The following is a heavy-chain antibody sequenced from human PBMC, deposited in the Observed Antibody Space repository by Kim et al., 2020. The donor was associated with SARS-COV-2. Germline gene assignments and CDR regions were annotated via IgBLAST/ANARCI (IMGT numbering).Heavy chain of an antibody. CDR1: GFTFSRYS. Sequence: GGSLRLSCAASGFTFSRYSMNWVRQAPGKGLEWVSSISSGGGYIYYADSVKGRFTISRDNAKNSLYLQMNSLRVEDTAVYYCARRSRYYYDTSDYQPPADKGFDPGGQGTLVTVSS. D-gene: IGHD3-22*01. CDR2: ISSGGGYI. CDR3: ARRSRYYYDTSDYQPPADKGFDP. J-gene: IGHJ5*02. V-gene: IGHV3-21*01.